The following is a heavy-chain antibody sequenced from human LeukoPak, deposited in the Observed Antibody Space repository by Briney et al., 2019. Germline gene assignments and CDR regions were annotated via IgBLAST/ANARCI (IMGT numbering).Heavy chain of an antibody. Sequence: GGSLRLSCAASGLAFSTYGMNWVRQAPEKGLEWVSYIDSSSSTIFYADSVKGRFTISRDNAKNSLYLQRNSLRDEDTALYYCATERPGFPMYFFDYWGQGTLVTVSS. J-gene: IGHJ4*02. CDR1: GLAFSTYG. CDR3: ATERPGFPMYFFDY. D-gene: IGHD1-14*01. CDR2: IDSSSSTI. V-gene: IGHV3-48*02.